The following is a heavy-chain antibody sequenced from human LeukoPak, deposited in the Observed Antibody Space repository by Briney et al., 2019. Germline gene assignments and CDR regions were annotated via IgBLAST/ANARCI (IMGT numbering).Heavy chain of an antibody. J-gene: IGHJ4*02. CDR2: IYPGDSDT. CDR1: GYSFTSYW. V-gene: IGHV5-51*01. CDR3: ARHVQGSHYYDSSGPFDY. D-gene: IGHD3-22*01. Sequence: GESLKISCKGSGYSFTSYWIGWVRQMPGKGLEWMGIIYPGDSDTRYSPSFQGQVTISADKSISTACLQWSSLKASDTAMYYCARHVQGSHYYDSSGPFDYWGQGTLVTVSS.